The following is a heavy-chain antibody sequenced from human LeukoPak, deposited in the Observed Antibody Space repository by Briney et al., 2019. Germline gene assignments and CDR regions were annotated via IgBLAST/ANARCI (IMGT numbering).Heavy chain of an antibody. CDR3: ARGWSMRQQLIRGWVEFDY. V-gene: IGHV1-46*01. J-gene: IGHJ4*02. D-gene: IGHD6-13*01. CDR2: INPSGGST. CDR1: GYTFTSYY. Sequence: GASVKVSCKASGYTFTSYYMHWVRQAPGQGLEWMGIINPSGGSTSYAQKFQGRVTMTRNTSISTAYMELSSLRSEDTAVYYCARGWSMRQQLIRGWVEFDYWGQGTLVTVSS.